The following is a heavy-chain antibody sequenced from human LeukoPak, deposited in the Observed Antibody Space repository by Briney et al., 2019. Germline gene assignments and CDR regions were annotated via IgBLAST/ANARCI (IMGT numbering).Heavy chain of an antibody. D-gene: IGHD5-12*01. CDR2: INHSGGT. J-gene: IGHJ6*02. CDR3: ARDGGGYDYAGSHYYYSMDV. CDR1: GGSFSGYS. Sequence: KPSETLSLTCAVYGGSFSGYSRNWIRQPPMKGLEWIGEINHSGGTNYNPSLKSRVTISVDTSKKQFSLKLSSVTAADTAVYYCARDGGGYDYAGSHYYYSMDVRGQGTTVTVSS. V-gene: IGHV4-34*01.